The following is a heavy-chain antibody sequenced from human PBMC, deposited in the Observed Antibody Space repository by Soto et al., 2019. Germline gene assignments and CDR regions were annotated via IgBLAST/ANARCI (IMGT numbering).Heavy chain of an antibody. D-gene: IGHD3-3*01. V-gene: IGHV1-24*01. J-gene: IGHJ4*02. Sequence: ASVKVSCKVSGYTITELSMHWVRQAPGKGLEWMGGFDPEDGETIYAQKFQGRVTMTEDTSTDTAYMELSSLRSEDTAVYYCATAPSYYDFWSGYGYFDYWGQGTLVTVSS. CDR2: FDPEDGET. CDR1: GYTITELS. CDR3: ATAPSYYDFWSGYGYFDY.